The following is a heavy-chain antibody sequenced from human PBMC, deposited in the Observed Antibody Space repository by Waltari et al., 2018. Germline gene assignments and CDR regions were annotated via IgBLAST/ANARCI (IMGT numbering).Heavy chain of an antibody. CDR1: GFTFSSYS. CDR2: ISSSGGTI. Sequence: EVQLVESGGDLVQPGGSLRLSCAASGFTFSSYSMNWVRQAPGKGLEWVSYISSSGGTIDYADSVKGRFTISRDSAKNSLYLQMNSLRAEDTAVYYCARADVLRFLEWLLFPGGMDVWGQGTTVTVSS. V-gene: IGHV3-48*01. CDR3: ARADVLRFLEWLLFPGGMDV. D-gene: IGHD3-3*01. J-gene: IGHJ6*02.